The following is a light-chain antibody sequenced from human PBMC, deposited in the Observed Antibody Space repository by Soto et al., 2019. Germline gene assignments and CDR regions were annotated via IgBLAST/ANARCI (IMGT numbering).Light chain of an antibody. CDR3: QQYYNWPLT. Sequence: ESVLTQSPAALSLSPGETSTLSCMAIQSISKYLAWYQHKPGQAPRLLIYSASSRTTGIPARFSGSGSGTEFTLIISSLQSEDFEVYYCQQYYNWPLTFGGGTKVDIK. J-gene: IGKJ4*01. V-gene: IGKV3-15*01. CDR1: QSISKY. CDR2: SAS.